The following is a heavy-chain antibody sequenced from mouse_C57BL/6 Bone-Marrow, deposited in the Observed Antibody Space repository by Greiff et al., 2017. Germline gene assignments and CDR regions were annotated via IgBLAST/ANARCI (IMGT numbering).Heavy chain of an antibody. CDR1: GFTFSSYA. D-gene: IGHD2-12*01. Sequence: EVQLKESGGGLVKPGGSLKLSCAASGFTFSSYAMSWVRQTPEKRLEWVATISDGGSYTYYPDNVKGRFTISRDNAKNNLYLQMSHLKSEDTAMYYCARDGNYREAMDYWGQGTSVTVSS. V-gene: IGHV5-4*01. CDR2: ISDGGSYT. J-gene: IGHJ4*01. CDR3: ARDGNYREAMDY.